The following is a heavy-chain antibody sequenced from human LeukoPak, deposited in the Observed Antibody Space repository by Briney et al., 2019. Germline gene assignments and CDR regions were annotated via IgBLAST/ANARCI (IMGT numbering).Heavy chain of an antibody. Sequence: PGGSLRSSCAALESTLPTTAMTWVRQAQGKGLEWDSAISGSGGSTYYADSVKGRFTISRDNSKNTLYLQMNSLRAEDTAVYYCLGGYSYGPIDYWGQGTLVTVSS. J-gene: IGHJ4*02. D-gene: IGHD5-18*01. V-gene: IGHV3-23*01. CDR2: ISGSGGST. CDR3: LGGYSYGPIDY. CDR1: ESTLPTTA.